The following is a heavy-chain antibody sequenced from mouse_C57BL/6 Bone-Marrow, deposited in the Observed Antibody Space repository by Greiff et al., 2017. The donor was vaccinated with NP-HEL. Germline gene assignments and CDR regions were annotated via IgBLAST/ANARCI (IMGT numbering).Heavy chain of an antibody. J-gene: IGHJ1*03. Sequence: VQLKQSGAELVRPGASVTLSCKASGYTFTDYEMHWVKQTPVHGLEWIGAIDPETGGTAYNQKFKGKAILTADKSSSTAYMELRSLTSEDSAVYYCTRYYGSWYFDVWGTGTTVTVSS. CDR1: GYTFTDYE. D-gene: IGHD1-1*01. V-gene: IGHV1-15*01. CDR2: IDPETGGT. CDR3: TRYYGSWYFDV.